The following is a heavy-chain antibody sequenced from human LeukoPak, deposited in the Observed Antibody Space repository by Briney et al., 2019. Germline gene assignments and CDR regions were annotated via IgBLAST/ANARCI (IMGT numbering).Heavy chain of an antibody. Sequence: PSETLSLTCTVSGGSISSYYWSWIRQPPGKGLEWIGYIYYSGSTYYNPSLKSRVTISIDTSKTQFSLKLSSVTAADTAVYYCARLIDYDYVWEYWGQGTLVTVSS. V-gene: IGHV4-59*04. CDR1: GGSISSYY. J-gene: IGHJ4*02. D-gene: IGHD3-16*01. CDR3: ARLIDYDYVWEY. CDR2: IYYSGST.